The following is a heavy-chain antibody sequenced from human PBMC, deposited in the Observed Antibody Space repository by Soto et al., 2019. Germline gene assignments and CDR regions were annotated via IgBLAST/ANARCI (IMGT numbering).Heavy chain of an antibody. J-gene: IGHJ6*02. V-gene: IGHV4-39*01. CDR3: ASQQLVHYYYGMDV. CDR1: GGSIISSSYY. D-gene: IGHD6-13*01. CDR2: IYYSGST. Sequence: PSETLSLTCTVSGGSIISSSYYWGWIRQPPGKGLEWIGSIYYSGSTYYNPSLKSRVTISVDTSKNQFSLKLSSVTAADTAVYYCASQQLVHYYYGMDVWGQGTTVTVSS.